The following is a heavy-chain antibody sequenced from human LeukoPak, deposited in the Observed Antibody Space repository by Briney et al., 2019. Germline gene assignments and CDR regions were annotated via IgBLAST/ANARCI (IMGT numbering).Heavy chain of an antibody. J-gene: IGHJ4*02. Sequence: SETLSLTCTVSGYSISSGYYWGWIRQPPGKGLEWIGSIYPSGSPYYNPSLKSRVTISVDTSKNQFSLKLSSVTAADTAVYYCARAVVVTATLDNCGQGTLVTVSS. CDR3: ARAVVVTATLDN. V-gene: IGHV4-38-2*02. CDR1: GYSISSGYY. CDR2: IYPSGSP. D-gene: IGHD2-21*02.